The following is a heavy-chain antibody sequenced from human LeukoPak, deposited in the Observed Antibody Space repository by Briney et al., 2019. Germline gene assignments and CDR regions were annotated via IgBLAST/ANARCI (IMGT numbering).Heavy chain of an antibody. CDR3: AKEATTHYYYMDV. J-gene: IGHJ6*03. CDR1: GFTFSSYA. CDR2: IRYDGSNK. V-gene: IGHV3-30*02. D-gene: IGHD1-1*01. Sequence: GRSLRLSCAASGFTFSSYAMHWVRQAPGKGLEWVAFIRYDGSNKYYADSVKGRFTISRDNSKNTLYLQMNSLRAEDTAVYYCAKEATTHYYYMDVWGKGTTVTISS.